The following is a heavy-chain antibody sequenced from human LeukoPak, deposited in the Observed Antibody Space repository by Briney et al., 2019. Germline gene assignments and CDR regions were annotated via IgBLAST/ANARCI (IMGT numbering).Heavy chain of an antibody. CDR1: GYTFTSYY. D-gene: IGHD6-6*01. CDR3: ARARAPRASPART. J-gene: IGHJ5*02. CDR2: INPSGGST. Sequence: ASAKVSCKASGYTFTSYYMHWVRQAPGQGLEWMGIINPSGGSTSYAQKFQGRVTMTRDTSTSTVYMELSSLRSEDTAVYYCARARAPRASPARTWGQGTLVTVSS. V-gene: IGHV1-46*01.